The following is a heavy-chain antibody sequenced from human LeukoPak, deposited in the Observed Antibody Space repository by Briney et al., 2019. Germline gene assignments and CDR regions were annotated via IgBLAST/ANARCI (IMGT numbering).Heavy chain of an antibody. J-gene: IGHJ4*02. CDR3: ARGNGPGRHYLGY. D-gene: IGHD3-10*01. Sequence: GGSLRLSCAASGFTFSSYEMNWVRQAPGKGLEWISYISSSGSPIYYADSVKGRFTISRDNAKNSLYLQMNSLRAEDTAVYYCARGNGPGRHYLGYWGQGTLVTVSS. CDR2: ISSSGSPI. V-gene: IGHV3-48*03. CDR1: GFTFSSYE.